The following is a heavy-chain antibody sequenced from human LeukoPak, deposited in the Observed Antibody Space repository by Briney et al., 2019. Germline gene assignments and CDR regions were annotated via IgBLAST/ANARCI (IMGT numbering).Heavy chain of an antibody. CDR3: LGGTGWIFDY. D-gene: IGHD6-19*01. CDR2: ISGTSGRSYR. V-gene: IGHV3-21*01. Sequence: GGSLRLSCAASGFDFSYYSMNWVRQAPGKGLDWVSSISGTSGRSYRKYADSVKGRFTISRDNAKNSLYLQMNSLRAEDAAVYYCLGGTGWIFDYWGQGTLVTVSS. J-gene: IGHJ4*02. CDR1: GFDFSYYS.